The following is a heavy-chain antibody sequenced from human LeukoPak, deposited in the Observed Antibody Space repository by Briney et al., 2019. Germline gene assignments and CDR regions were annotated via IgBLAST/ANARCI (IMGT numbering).Heavy chain of an antibody. V-gene: IGHV1-18*01. J-gene: IGHJ2*01. CDR1: RYTFTRYS. D-gene: IGHD2-8*01. CDR2: FTTDNCNT. Sequence: ASVKVTCKASRYTFTRYSISWARHAPGQWPDRFAYFTTDNCNTNYAQKIPCSVTMTTHTCIGTAYRELGGLGSDVHVVYYRVRDLYVGYWYFDLWGRGTLVTVSS. CDR3: VRDLYVGYWYFDL.